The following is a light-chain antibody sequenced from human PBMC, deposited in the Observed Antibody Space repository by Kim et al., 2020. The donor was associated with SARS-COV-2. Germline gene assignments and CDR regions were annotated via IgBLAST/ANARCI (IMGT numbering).Light chain of an antibody. Sequence: ATINCKSSQSVLYSSNNKNYLAWYQQKPGQPPKLLIYWASTRESGVPDRFSGSGSGTDFTLTISSLQAEDVAVYYCQQYYSTPYTFGQGTKLEI. CDR2: WAS. CDR3: QQYYSTPYT. CDR1: QSVLYSSNNKNY. V-gene: IGKV4-1*01. J-gene: IGKJ2*01.